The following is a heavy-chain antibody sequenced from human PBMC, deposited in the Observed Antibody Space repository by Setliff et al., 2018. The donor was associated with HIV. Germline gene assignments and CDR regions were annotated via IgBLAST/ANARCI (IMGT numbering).Heavy chain of an antibody. CDR1: GFTFSDFS. D-gene: IGHD3-9*01. Sequence: GGSLRLSCAASGFTFSDFSMSWIRQAPGKGLEWISYISSSDNTMYYADSVKGRFTISRDNAKNSLFLQLNSLRAEDAAVYYCARDGAYNIFTGLVAFDYWGQGTLVTVSS. V-gene: IGHV3-11*04. CDR3: ARDGAYNIFTGLVAFDY. J-gene: IGHJ4*02. CDR2: ISSSDNTM.